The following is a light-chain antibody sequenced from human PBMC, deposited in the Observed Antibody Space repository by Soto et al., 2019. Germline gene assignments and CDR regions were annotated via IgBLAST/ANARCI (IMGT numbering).Light chain of an antibody. V-gene: IGLV2-23*01. CDR3: CSYAGSSTYV. Sequence: QSVLTQPASVSGSPGQSITISCTGTSSVVGSYNLVSWYQQHPGKAPKLMIYEGSKRPSGGSNRFSGSKSGNTASLTISGLQAEDEADYYCCSYAGSSTYVFGNGTKVTVL. CDR2: EGS. J-gene: IGLJ1*01. CDR1: SSVVGSYNL.